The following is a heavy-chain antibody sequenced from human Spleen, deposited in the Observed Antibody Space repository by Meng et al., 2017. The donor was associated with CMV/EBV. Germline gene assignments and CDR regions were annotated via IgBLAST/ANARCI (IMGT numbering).Heavy chain of an antibody. CDR2: IKQDGSEK. Sequence: GESLKISCAASGFTFSSYWMSWVRQAPGKGLEWVANIKQDGSEKYYVDSVKGRFTISRDNAKNTVYLQMKSLRVEDTAIYYCVREDNWSWSEFFNHWGQGALVTVSS. V-gene: IGHV3-7*01. CDR1: GFTFSSYW. D-gene: IGHD1-1*01. J-gene: IGHJ1*01. CDR3: VREDNWSWSEFFNH.